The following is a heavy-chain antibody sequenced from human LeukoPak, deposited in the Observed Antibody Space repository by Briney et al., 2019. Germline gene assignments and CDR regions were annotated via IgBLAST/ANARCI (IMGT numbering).Heavy chain of an antibody. CDR1: GDSISVTDYY. Sequence: PSETLSLTCPVSGDSISVTDYYWGWVRQSPGKGLEWFGSVYYSGSTYYNPSLKSRVTISVDTSKNQFSLKLSSVTATDTAMYYCARITVAGRRFDFWGQGNLVTVSS. D-gene: IGHD6-19*01. J-gene: IGHJ4*02. CDR3: ARITVAGRRFDF. CDR2: VYYSGST. V-gene: IGHV4-39*01.